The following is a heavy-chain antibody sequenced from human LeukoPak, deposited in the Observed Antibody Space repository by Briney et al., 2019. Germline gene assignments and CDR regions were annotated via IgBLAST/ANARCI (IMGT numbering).Heavy chain of an antibody. J-gene: IGHJ3*02. CDR1: GGSISSSSYY. D-gene: IGHD1-26*01. Sequence: PSETLSLTCTVPGGSISSSSYYWGWIRQPPGKGLEWLGSIYYSGNTYYNPSLKSRVTISVDTSKNQFPLRLSSVTAADTAVYYCARLGGAFDIWGQATMVTVSS. CDR2: IYYSGNT. CDR3: ARLGGAFDI. V-gene: IGHV4-39*01.